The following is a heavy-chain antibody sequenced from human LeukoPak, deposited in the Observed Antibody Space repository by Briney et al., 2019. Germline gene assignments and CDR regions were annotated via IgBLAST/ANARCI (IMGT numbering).Heavy chain of an antibody. CDR3: TREYTTSPTYFDY. Sequence: SLRLSCASSGFTFDVFAMHWVRQAPGKGLEWVAGISWNSGEISYADSVKGRFTISRDNTKHSLYLQMNSLRAEDTALYYCTREYTTSPTYFDYWGQGTLVTVSS. J-gene: IGHJ4*02. CDR2: ISWNSGEI. CDR1: GFTFDVFA. V-gene: IGHV3-9*01. D-gene: IGHD6-6*01.